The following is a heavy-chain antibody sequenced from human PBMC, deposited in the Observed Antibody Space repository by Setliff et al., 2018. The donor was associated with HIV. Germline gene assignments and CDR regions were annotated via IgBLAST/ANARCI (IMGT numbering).Heavy chain of an antibody. Sequence: SLRLSCAASGFTFSNYAMSWVCQAPGKGLEWVAVISYDGNIKHYADSVKGRFTISRDNSKTTLYVQMNSLRAEDTAVYYCARDPTYYFDSSGPYDAFDIWGQGTMVTVSS. CDR1: GFTFSNYA. V-gene: IGHV3-30*04. CDR3: ARDPTYYFDSSGPYDAFDI. CDR2: ISYDGNIK. D-gene: IGHD3-22*01. J-gene: IGHJ3*02.